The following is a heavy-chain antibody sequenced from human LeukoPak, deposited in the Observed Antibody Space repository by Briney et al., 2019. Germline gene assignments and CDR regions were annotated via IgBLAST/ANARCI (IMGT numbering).Heavy chain of an antibody. CDR1: GGSVSSSGYY. V-gene: IGHV4-61*08. CDR3: ARRIESLYYFDY. D-gene: IGHD2-8*01. Sequence: KASETLSLTCAVSGGSVSSSGYYWSWIGQPPGKGLEWIAYIYYTGRTNYNPSLKSRVTISLDTSNSQFSLKLSSVTAADTAVYYCARRIESLYYFDYWGQGTLVTVSS. CDR2: IYYTGRT. J-gene: IGHJ4*02.